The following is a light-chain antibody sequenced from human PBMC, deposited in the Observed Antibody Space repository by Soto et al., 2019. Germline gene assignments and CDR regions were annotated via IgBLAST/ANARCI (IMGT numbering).Light chain of an antibody. J-gene: IGKJ1*01. CDR2: KAS. V-gene: IGKV1-5*03. Sequence: DIQMTQSPPTLSASVGDRVTISCRASESITNWLAWYQHKPGKAPKLLIYKASSLESGVPSRFSGSGSGTEFILTISSLQPDDFATYYCQQYKSPPWTFGQGTKVEIK. CDR3: QQYKSPPWT. CDR1: ESITNW.